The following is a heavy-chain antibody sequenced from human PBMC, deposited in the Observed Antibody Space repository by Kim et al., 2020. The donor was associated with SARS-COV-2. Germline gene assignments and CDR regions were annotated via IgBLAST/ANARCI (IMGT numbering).Heavy chain of an antibody. CDR2: IYHSGST. CDR1: GGSISSSNW. J-gene: IGHJ5*02. V-gene: IGHV4-4*02. Sequence: SETLSLTCAVSGGSISSSNWWSWVRQPPGKGLEWIGEIYHSGSTNYNPSLKSRVTISVDKSKNQFSLKLSSVTAADTAVYYCARDGDSSGYYLHPFDPWGQGTLGTVSS. CDR3: ARDGDSSGYYLHPFDP. D-gene: IGHD3-22*01.